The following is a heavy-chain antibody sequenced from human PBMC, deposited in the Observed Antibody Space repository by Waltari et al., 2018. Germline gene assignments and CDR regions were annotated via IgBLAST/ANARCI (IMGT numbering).Heavy chain of an antibody. CDR1: GSTFSRYE. D-gene: IGHD3-3*01. J-gene: IGHJ4*02. CDR3: ARERSYVFWSGLTYYFDY. Sequence: EVQLVESGGGLVQPGGSRRLSCAAPGSTFSRYETNWGRQAPGKGLEWVSYISSSGSTIYYADSVKGRFTISRDNAKNSLYLQVNSLRAEDTAVYYCARERSYVFWSGLTYYFDYWGQGTLVTVSS. V-gene: IGHV3-48*03. CDR2: ISSSGSTI.